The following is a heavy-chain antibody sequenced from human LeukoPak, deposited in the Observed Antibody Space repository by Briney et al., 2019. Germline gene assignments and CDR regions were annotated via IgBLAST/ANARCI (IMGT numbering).Heavy chain of an antibody. CDR3: ARGVYGSQDS. CDR1: GQSLDSTYY. V-gene: IGHV4-38-2*02. Sequence: PSETLSLTCTVSGQSLDSTYYWAWIRQPPGKWLEWIGSTSQRGSTYYKPSLKSRLAISVDVSKNQTLLRLTSVTATDTAMYYCARGVYGSQDSWGQGTLVTVSS. D-gene: IGHD1-26*01. CDR2: TSQRGST. J-gene: IGHJ4*02.